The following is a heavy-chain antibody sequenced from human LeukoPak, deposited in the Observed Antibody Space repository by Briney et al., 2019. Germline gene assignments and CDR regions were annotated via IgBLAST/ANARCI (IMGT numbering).Heavy chain of an antibody. Sequence: GESLKISCKGSGYTFNTHWIGWVRQLPGKGLEWMGIIYPGDSNTRYNPSFQGQVTISVDKSITTAHLQWTTLKASDTAMYYWARTYCSGGGCLGSFDYWGHGTLVTVSS. CDR1: GYTFNTHW. CDR2: IYPGDSNT. V-gene: IGHV5-51*01. J-gene: IGHJ4*01. D-gene: IGHD2-15*01. CDR3: ARTYCSGGGCLGSFDY.